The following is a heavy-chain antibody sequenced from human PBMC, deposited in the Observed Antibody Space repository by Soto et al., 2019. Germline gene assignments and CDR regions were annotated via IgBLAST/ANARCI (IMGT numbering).Heavy chain of an antibody. V-gene: IGHV3-9*01. Sequence: LRLSCAASGFTFDDYAMHWVRQAPGKGLEWVSGISWNSGSIGYADSVKGRFTISRDNAKNSLYLQMNSLRAEDTALYYCAKDIGERDGYNSGFDYWGQGTLVTVSS. CDR1: GFTFDDYA. J-gene: IGHJ4*02. D-gene: IGHD5-12*01. CDR3: AKDIGERDGYNSGFDY. CDR2: ISWNSGSI.